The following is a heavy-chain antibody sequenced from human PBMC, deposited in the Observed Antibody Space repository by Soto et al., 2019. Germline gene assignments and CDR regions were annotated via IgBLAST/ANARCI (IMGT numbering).Heavy chain of an antibody. D-gene: IGHD4-17*01. CDR2: IYDPGRT. CDR3: ARVVHSGDFEDF. V-gene: IGHV4-31*03. J-gene: IGHJ4*01. CDR1: GGSISSGAYC. Sequence: QVQLQESGPGLVKPSQTLSLTCTVSGGSISSGAYCWSWLRQHPGKGLEWIAYIYDPGRTYYSPSIMSRLTISIDTSKRKLSLNLTSVTDADTAVYYWARVVHSGDFEDFWGQGTLFPVSA.